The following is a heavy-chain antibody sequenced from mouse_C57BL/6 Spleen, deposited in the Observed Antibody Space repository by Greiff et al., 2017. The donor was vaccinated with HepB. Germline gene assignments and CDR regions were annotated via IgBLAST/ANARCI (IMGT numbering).Heavy chain of an antibody. CDR2: IHPNSGST. D-gene: IGHD1-1*01. Sequence: QVQLQQPGAELVKPGASVKLSCKASGYTFTSYWMHWVKQRPGQGLEWIGMIHPNSGSTNYNEKFKSKATVTVDKSSSPAYMQLSSLTSEDSAVYYCARSDYGSSYYFDYWGQGTTLTVSS. CDR1: GYTFTSYW. V-gene: IGHV1-64*01. CDR3: ARSDYGSSYYFDY. J-gene: IGHJ2*01.